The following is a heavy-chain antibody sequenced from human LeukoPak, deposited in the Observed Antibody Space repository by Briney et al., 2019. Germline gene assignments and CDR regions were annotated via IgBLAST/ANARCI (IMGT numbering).Heavy chain of an antibody. Sequence: GASVKVSCKASGGTFSSYAISWVRQAPGQGLEWMGGIIPIFGTANYAQKFQGRVTITADESTSTAYMELSSLRSEDTAVYYCAAAGEWLRYLDYWGQGTLVTVSS. J-gene: IGHJ4*02. CDR3: AAAGEWLRYLDY. CDR1: GGTFSSYA. CDR2: IIPIFGTA. V-gene: IGHV1-69*13. D-gene: IGHD5-12*01.